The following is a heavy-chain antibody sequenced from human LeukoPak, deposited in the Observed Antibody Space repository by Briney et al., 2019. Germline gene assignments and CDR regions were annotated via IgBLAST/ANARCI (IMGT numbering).Heavy chain of an antibody. CDR3: TYLRTTYYNDKWLEP. D-gene: IGHD3/OR15-3a*01. CDR2: ISSGSSPI. Sequence: GGSLRLSCAVSGFTITSWSMNWVRQAPGKGLEWLSYISSGSSPIYYADSVKGRFTISRDDAKNLVYLQMNSLRAEDTAVYYCTYLRTTYYNDKWLEPWGKGALVAVSS. V-gene: IGHV3-48*04. J-gene: IGHJ5*02. CDR1: GFTITSWS.